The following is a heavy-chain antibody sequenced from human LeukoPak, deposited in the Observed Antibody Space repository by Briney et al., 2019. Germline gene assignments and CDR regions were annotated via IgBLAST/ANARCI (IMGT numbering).Heavy chain of an antibody. CDR3: AKDYYYGSGSYYTEFDY. Sequence: GSLRLSCAASGFTFSNYAMSWVRQAPGKGLEWVSAISGSGGSTYYADSVKGRFTISRDNSKNMLYLQMNSLRAEDTAVFYCAKDYYYGSGSYYTEFDYWGQGTLVTVSS. CDR1: GFTFSNYA. D-gene: IGHD3-10*01. CDR2: ISGSGGST. J-gene: IGHJ4*02. V-gene: IGHV3-23*01.